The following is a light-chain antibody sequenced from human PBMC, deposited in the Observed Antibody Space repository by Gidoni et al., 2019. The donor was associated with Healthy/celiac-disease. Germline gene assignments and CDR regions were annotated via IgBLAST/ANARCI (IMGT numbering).Light chain of an antibody. V-gene: IGLV3-1*01. CDR1: KVGDKY. Sequence: SYELTQPPSVSVSPGQTASITCSGDKVGDKYACWYQQNPGQSPVLVIYQDSNRPSGSPERFSGSNSGNTATLTISWTQAMDEADYYCQAWDSSTAGVFGTGTKVTVL. CDR3: QAWDSSTAGV. J-gene: IGLJ1*01. CDR2: QDS.